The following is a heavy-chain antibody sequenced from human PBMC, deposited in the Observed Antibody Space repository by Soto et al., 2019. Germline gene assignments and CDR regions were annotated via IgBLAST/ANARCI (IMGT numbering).Heavy chain of an antibody. CDR1: GFTFSSYA. V-gene: IGHV3-23*01. CDR3: AKDRGGEGYCSGTSGLPDY. Sequence: EVQLLESGGGLVQPGGSLRLSCAASGFTFSSYAMSWVRQAPGKGLELVSAVTGSGGSTYYADSVKGRFTISRDNSKNTLYRQMNSLRAEDTAVYYCAKDRGGEGYCSGTSGLPDYWGQGTLVTVSS. D-gene: IGHD2-2*01. J-gene: IGHJ4*02. CDR2: VTGSGGST.